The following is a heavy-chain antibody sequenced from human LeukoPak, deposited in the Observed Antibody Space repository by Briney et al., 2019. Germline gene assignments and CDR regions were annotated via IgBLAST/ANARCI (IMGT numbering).Heavy chain of an antibody. CDR2: IYYSGST. D-gene: IGHD3-22*01. V-gene: IGHV4-39*07. CDR3: ARDGMITRIVLPVGGAAFDI. J-gene: IGHJ3*02. CDR1: GGSISSSSYY. Sequence: PSETLSLTCTVSGGSISSSSYYWGWIRQPPGKGLEWIGSIYYSGSTYYNPSLKSRVTISVDTSQHQFSLKLTSVTAADTAVYYCARDGMITRIVLPVGGAAFDIWGQGTMVTVSS.